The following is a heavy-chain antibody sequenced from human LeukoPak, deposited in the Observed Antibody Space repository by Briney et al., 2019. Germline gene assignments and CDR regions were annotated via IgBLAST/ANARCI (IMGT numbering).Heavy chain of an antibody. D-gene: IGHD3-22*01. CDR2: ISAYNGNT. CDR1: GYTFTSYG. CDR3: ARAPYDSSGYYYVNY. Sequence: ASVKVSCKASGYTFTSYGISWVRQAPGQGLEWMGWISAYNGNTNYAQKLQGRVTMTTDTSTSTAYLELRSLRSDDTAVYYCARAPYDSSGYYYVNYWGQGTLVTVSS. J-gene: IGHJ4*02. V-gene: IGHV1-18*01.